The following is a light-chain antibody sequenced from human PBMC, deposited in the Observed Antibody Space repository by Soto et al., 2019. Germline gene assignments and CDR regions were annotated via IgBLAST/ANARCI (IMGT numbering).Light chain of an antibody. V-gene: IGLV2-14*03. CDR3: CSYTTTSTFV. J-gene: IGLJ2*01. CDR1: SSDVGGYDY. CDR2: EVF. Sequence: QSALTQPACVSGSPGQSITISCTGTSSDVGGYDYVSWYQQHPGKVPKLMIYEVFRRPSGISDRFSGSKSGNTASLTISGLQAEDEADYYCCSYTTTSTFVFGGGTKVTV.